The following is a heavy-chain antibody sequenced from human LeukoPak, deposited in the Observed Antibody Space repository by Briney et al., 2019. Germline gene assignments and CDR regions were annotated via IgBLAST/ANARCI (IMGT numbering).Heavy chain of an antibody. CDR2: ISAYNGNT. Sequence: GASVKVSCKASGYTFTSYGISWVRQAPGQGLEWMGWISAYNGNTNYAQKLQGRVTMTTDTSTSTAYMELRSLRSDDTAVYYCARASYSSSWYWGSKNDYYGMDVWGQGTTVTVSS. D-gene: IGHD6-13*01. J-gene: IGHJ6*02. V-gene: IGHV1-18*01. CDR1: GYTFTSYG. CDR3: ARASYSSSWYWGSKNDYYGMDV.